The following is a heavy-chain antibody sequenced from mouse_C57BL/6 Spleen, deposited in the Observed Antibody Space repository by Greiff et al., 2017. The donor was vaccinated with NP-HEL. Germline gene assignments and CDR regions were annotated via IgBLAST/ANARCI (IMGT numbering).Heavy chain of an antibody. CDR1: GFTFNTYA. CDR3: VRVYGNYDWDDYAMDY. V-gene: IGHV10-3*01. J-gene: IGHJ4*01. Sequence: DVKLVESGGGLVQPKGSLKLSCAASGFTFNTYAMHWVRQAPGKGLEWVARIRSKSSNYATYYADSVKDRFTISRDDSQSMLYLQMNNLKTEDTAMYYCVRVYGNYDWDDYAMDYWGQGTSVTVSS. CDR2: IRSKSSNYAT. D-gene: IGHD2-1*01.